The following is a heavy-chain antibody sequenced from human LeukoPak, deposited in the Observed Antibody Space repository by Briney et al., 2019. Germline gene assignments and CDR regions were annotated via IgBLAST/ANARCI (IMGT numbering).Heavy chain of an antibody. CDR2: ISGSGGST. CDR3: AKVTVVVPAAISYGVDY. J-gene: IGHJ4*02. D-gene: IGHD2-2*01. Sequence: GGSLRLSCAASGFTFSSYAMSWVRQAPGKGLEWVSAISGSGGSTYYADSVKGRFTISRDSSKNTLYLQMNSLRAEDTAVYYCAKVTVVVPAAISYGVDYWGQGTLVTVSS. V-gene: IGHV3-23*01. CDR1: GFTFSSYA.